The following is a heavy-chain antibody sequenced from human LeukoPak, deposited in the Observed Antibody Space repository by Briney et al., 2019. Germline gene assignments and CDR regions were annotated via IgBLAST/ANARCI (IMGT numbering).Heavy chain of an antibody. CDR2: INHSGST. CDR1: GGSFSGYY. J-gene: IGHJ4*02. Sequence: PSETLSLTCAVYGGSFSGYYWSWIRQPPGKGLEWIGEINHSGSTNYNPSLKSRVTISVDTSKNQLSLKLSSVTAADTAVYYCARGSAYTATDYWGQGTLVTVSS. D-gene: IGHD5-18*01. CDR3: ARGSAYTATDY. V-gene: IGHV4-34*01.